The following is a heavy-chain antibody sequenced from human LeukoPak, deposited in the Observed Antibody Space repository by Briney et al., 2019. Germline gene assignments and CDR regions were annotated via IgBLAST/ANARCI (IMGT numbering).Heavy chain of an antibody. V-gene: IGHV3-30*03. CDR1: GFTFSSYG. D-gene: IGHD3-10*01. CDR2: ISYDGSNK. Sequence: QPGGSLRLSCAASGFTFSSYGMHWVRQAPGKGLEWVAVISYDGSNKYYADSVKGRFTISRDNSKNTLYLQMNSLRAEDTAVYYCARLINYDYLDYWGQGTLVTVSS. J-gene: IGHJ4*02. CDR3: ARLINYDYLDY.